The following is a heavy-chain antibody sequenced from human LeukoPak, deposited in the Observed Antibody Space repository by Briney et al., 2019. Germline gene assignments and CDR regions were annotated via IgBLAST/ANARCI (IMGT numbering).Heavy chain of an antibody. CDR1: GSSISSYY. J-gene: IGHJ4*02. D-gene: IGHD6-13*01. Sequence: PSETLSLTCTVSGSSISSYYWSWIRQPPGKGLEWIGYIYYSGSTNYNPSLKSRVTISVDTSKNQFSLKLSSVTAADTAVYYCARVDNSSSWYGIDYWGQGTLVTVSS. CDR2: IYYSGST. V-gene: IGHV4-59*01. CDR3: ARVDNSSSWYGIDY.